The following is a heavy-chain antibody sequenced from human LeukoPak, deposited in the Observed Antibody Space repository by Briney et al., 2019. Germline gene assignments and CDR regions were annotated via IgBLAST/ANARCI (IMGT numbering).Heavy chain of an antibody. J-gene: IGHJ4*02. D-gene: IGHD6-19*01. CDR2: ISTNGGST. V-gene: IGHV3-64*02. Sequence: GGSLRLSCAASGFTFSSYAMHWVRQAPGKGLEYVSGISTNGGSTYYADSVKGRFTISRDNSKNTLFLQMGSLRAEDTAVYYCAKHPIAVAGTDYFDYWGQGTLVTVSS. CDR3: AKHPIAVAGTDYFDY. CDR1: GFTFSSYA.